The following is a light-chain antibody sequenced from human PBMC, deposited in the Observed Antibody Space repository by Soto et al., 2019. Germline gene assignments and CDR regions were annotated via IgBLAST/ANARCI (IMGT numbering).Light chain of an antibody. J-gene: IGKJ1*01. V-gene: IGKV3D-15*01. CDR3: QQYNDWWT. Sequence: EIVLTQSPATLSLSPGERATLSCRASQSVSSYLAWYQQKPGQAPRLLIYGASSRATGIPDRFSGSGSGTEFTLTISSLQSEDFAAYYCQQYNDWWTFGQGTKVDIK. CDR1: QSVSSY. CDR2: GAS.